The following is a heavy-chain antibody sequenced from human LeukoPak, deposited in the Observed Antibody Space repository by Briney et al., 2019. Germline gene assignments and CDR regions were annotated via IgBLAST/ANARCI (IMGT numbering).Heavy chain of an antibody. CDR1: GGSISGYY. CDR2: IYYSGSS. V-gene: IGHV4-59*01. CDR3: ARYTSGGGAFDI. D-gene: IGHD1-1*01. Sequence: PSETLSLTCSVSGGSISGYYWGWIWHPPGKGLEWIAYIYYSGSSNYNPSLKSRVTISVDTSENQFSLKLNSVTAADTAVYYCARYTSGGGAFDIWGQGTMVTVSS. J-gene: IGHJ3*02.